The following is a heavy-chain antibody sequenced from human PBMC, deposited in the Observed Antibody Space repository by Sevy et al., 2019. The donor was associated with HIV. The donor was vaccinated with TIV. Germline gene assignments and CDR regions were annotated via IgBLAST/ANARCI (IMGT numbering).Heavy chain of an antibody. CDR3: AKVAHYYDSSSYSDY. CDR2: IGGSGGST. V-gene: IGHV3-23*01. Sequence: GGSLRLSCAASGFTFSSYAMSWVRQAPGKGLEWVSAIGGSGGSTYYADSVKGRFTISRDNSKNTLYLQMNSLRAEDTAVYYCAKVAHYYDSSSYSDYWGQGTLVTVSS. CDR1: GFTFSSYA. J-gene: IGHJ4*02. D-gene: IGHD3-22*01.